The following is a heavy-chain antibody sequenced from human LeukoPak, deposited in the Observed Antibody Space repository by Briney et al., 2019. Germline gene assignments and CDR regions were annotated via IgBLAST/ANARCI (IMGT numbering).Heavy chain of an antibody. J-gene: IGHJ3*02. CDR2: INWNGGST. V-gene: IGHV3-20*04. Sequence: GGSLRLSCAASGFMFDDYGMSWVRQAPGKGLEWVSGINWNGGSTGYVDSVKGRFTISRDNAKNSLYLQMNSLRAEDTALYYCARDRKITYSYDSSGHDAFDIWGQGTMVTVSS. CDR3: ARDRKITYSYDSSGHDAFDI. CDR1: GFMFDDYG. D-gene: IGHD3-22*01.